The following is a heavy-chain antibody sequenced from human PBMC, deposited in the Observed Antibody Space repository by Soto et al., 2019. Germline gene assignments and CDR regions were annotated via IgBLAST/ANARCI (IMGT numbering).Heavy chain of an antibody. J-gene: IGHJ4*02. CDR3: ATNYGSGSTHFDY. CDR2: IIPMLGMS. D-gene: IGHD3-10*01. V-gene: IGHV1-69*02. Sequence: QVQLVQSGAEVKKPGSPVRVSCTASGDTFNFYTISWVRQVPGQGPEWMGRIIPMLGMSNYAQKFQGRVTIMADKSMSTVYMNLSGLTSEDTAVYYCATNYGSGSTHFDYWGQGTLVTVSS. CDR1: GDTFNFYT.